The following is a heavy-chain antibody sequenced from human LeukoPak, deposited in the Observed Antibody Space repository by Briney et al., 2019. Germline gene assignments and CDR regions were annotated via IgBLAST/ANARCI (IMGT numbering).Heavy chain of an antibody. V-gene: IGHV3-15*01. Sequence: GGSLRLSCAASGFTFSNAWMSWVRQAPGKGLEWVGRIKSKTDGGTTDYAAPVKGRFTISRDDSKNTLYLQMNSLKTEDAAVYYCTTEDSGVWGSYRDASDIWGQGTMVTVSS. CDR1: GFTFSNAW. CDR2: IKSKTDGGTT. CDR3: TTEDSGVWGSYRDASDI. D-gene: IGHD3-16*02. J-gene: IGHJ3*02.